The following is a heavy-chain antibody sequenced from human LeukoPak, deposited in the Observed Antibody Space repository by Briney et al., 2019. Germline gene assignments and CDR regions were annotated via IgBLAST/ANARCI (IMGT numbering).Heavy chain of an antibody. J-gene: IGHJ4*02. Sequence: GGSLRLSCAAPGFTFNNAWMSWVRQVPGKGLEWVSAISGRDDSTYYADSVKGRFTISRDTSKNTLYLQMNSLRAEDTAVYYCAKWGDYDVLTGYYDSDYWGQGTLVTVSS. CDR2: ISGRDDST. V-gene: IGHV3-23*01. CDR1: GFTFNNAW. CDR3: AKWGDYDVLTGYYDSDY. D-gene: IGHD3-9*01.